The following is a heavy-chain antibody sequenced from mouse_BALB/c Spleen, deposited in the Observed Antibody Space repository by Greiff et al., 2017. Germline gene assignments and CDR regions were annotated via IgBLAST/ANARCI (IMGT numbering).Heavy chain of an antibody. D-gene: IGHD2-1*01. J-gene: IGHJ4*01. Sequence: VQLQQSGAELVRPGTSVKVSCKASGYAFTNYLIEWVKQRPGQGLEWIGVINPGSGGTNYNEKFKGKATLTADKSSSTAYMQLSSLTSDDSAVYFCASYYGNGVDYWGQGTSVTVSS. CDR3: ASYYGNGVDY. CDR2: INPGSGGT. CDR1: GYAFTNYL. V-gene: IGHV1-54*01.